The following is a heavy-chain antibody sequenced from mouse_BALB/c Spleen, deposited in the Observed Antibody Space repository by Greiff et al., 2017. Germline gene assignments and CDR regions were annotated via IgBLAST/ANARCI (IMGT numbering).Heavy chain of an antibody. CDR3: ARGQGYYYAMDY. D-gene: IGHD3-2*01. CDR1: GFSLTSYG. CDR2: IWAGGST. V-gene: IGHV2-9*02. Sequence: VKLQESGPGLVAPSQSLSITCTVSGFSLTSYGVHWVRQPPGKGLEWLGVIWAGGSTNYNSALMSRLSISKDNSKSQVFLKMNSLQTDDTAMYYCARGQGYYYAMDYWGQGTSVTVSS. J-gene: IGHJ4*01.